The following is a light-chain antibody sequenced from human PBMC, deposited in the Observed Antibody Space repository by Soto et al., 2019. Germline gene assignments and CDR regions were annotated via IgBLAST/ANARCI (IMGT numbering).Light chain of an antibody. J-gene: IGLJ3*02. CDR1: SSDVGGYGF. V-gene: IGLV2-14*01. CDR2: EVN. Sequence: LTQPASVSGSPGQSITISCTGTSSDVGGYGFVSWYQQHPGKVPKLLIYEVNNRPSGVSNRFSGSKSGNTASLTISGLQAEDEADYYCSSYTTSSTKLFGGGTKVTVL. CDR3: SSYTTSSTKL.